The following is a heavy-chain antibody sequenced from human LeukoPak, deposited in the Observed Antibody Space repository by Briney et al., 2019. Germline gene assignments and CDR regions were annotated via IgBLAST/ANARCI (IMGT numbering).Heavy chain of an antibody. Sequence: GASVKVSCKASGYTFTDYYMQWVQQAPGKGLEWMGRVDPEDGETIYAEKFQGRITITADTSTDTAYMELSSLRSEDTAVYYCATDEEQLWPDYWGQGTLVTVSS. CDR1: GYTFTDYY. V-gene: IGHV1-69-2*01. D-gene: IGHD1/OR15-1a*01. J-gene: IGHJ4*02. CDR2: VDPEDGET. CDR3: ATDEEQLWPDY.